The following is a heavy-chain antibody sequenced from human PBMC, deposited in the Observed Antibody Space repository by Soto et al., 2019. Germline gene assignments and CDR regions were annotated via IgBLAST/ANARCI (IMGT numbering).Heavy chain of an antibody. V-gene: IGHV3-21*01. J-gene: IGHJ4*02. CDR2: ISSASSET. Sequence: EGSLRLSCEASGFTFSRVSMNWVRQVPGKGLEWVASISSASSETWYADSVKGRFIISRDNAQNSLFLQMNTRSPEYSAIYYCARVAYWGPGTQVTVSS. CDR1: GFTFSRVS. CDR3: ARVAY.